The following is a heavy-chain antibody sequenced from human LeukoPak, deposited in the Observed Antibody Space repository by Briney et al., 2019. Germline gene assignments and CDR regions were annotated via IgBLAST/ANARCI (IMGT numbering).Heavy chain of an antibody. CDR2: IYPDDSDT. D-gene: IGHD6-19*01. CDR1: GYTFTNYW. J-gene: IGHJ4*02. V-gene: IGHV5-51*01. CDR3: ARQEGAVAGTLVY. Sequence: GESLKISCKASGYTFTNYWIGWVRQMPGKGLEWMGIIYPDDSDTRYSPSFQGQVTISADKSISTAYLQWSSLKTSDTAMYYCARQEGAVAGTLVYWGQGTQVTVSS.